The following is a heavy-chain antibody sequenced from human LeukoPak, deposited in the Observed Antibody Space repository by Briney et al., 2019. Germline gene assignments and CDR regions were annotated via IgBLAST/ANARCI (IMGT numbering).Heavy chain of an antibody. J-gene: IGHJ6*03. CDR2: IYYSGST. Sequence: SETLSLTCTVSGGSISSHYWSWIRQPPGKGLEWIGYIYYSGSTNYNPSLKSRVTISVDTSKNQFSLKLSSVTAADTAEYYCARERSEYYYDSSGYTYYYYYYMDVWGKGTTVTVSS. V-gene: IGHV4-59*11. CDR3: ARERSEYYYDSSGYTYYYYYYMDV. CDR1: GGSISSHY. D-gene: IGHD3-22*01.